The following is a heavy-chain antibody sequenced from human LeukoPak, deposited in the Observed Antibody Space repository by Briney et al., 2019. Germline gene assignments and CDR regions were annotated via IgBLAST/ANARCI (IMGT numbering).Heavy chain of an antibody. CDR1: GGSISGGSYY. Sequence: SQTLSLTCTVSGGSISGGSYYWIWIRQPPGKGLEWIGYIYYSGSTKYNLSLKSRVTISVDTSKNQLSLKLSSVTAADTAVYYCARGEYGLFDYWGQGTLVTVSS. D-gene: IGHD2/OR15-2a*01. CDR2: IYYSGST. J-gene: IGHJ4*02. V-gene: IGHV4-61*01. CDR3: ARGEYGLFDY.